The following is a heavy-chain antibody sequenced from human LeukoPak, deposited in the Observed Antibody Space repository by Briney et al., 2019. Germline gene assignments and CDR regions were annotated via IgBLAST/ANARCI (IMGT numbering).Heavy chain of an antibody. V-gene: IGHV3-30*18. CDR3: VKEGYSGYDDAFDM. CDR1: GFTFRTSA. CDR2: ISYDGGEK. J-gene: IGHJ3*02. Sequence: GGSLRLSCAASGFTFRTSAIHWVRQAPGKGLEWVAVISYDGGEKYYSDSVKGRFTISRDNSKNTLSLQMNSLRAEDTAVYYCVKEGYSGYDDAFDMWGQGTMVTVSS. D-gene: IGHD5-12*01.